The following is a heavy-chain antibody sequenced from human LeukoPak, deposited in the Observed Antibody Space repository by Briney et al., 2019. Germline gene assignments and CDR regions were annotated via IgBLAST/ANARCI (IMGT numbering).Heavy chain of an antibody. D-gene: IGHD1-1*01. V-gene: IGHV3-9*01. CDR2: ISWNSGSI. J-gene: IGHJ4*02. Sequence: GGSLRLSCAASGFTFDDYAMHWVRQAPGKGLEWVSGISWNSGSIGYADSVKGRFTISRDNARNSLYLQMNSLRAEDTAVYYCARQSSIWNDGTNTDFNSWGQGTLVTVSS. CDR3: ARQSSIWNDGTNTDFNS. CDR1: GFTFDDYA.